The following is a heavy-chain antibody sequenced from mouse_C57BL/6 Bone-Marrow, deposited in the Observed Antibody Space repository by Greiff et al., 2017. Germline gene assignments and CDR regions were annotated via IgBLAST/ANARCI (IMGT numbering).Heavy chain of an antibody. D-gene: IGHD2-5*01. J-gene: IGHJ1*03. CDR2: ILPGSGST. CDR1: GYTFTGYW. CDR3: ARKAYYSNYVDWYFDV. V-gene: IGHV1-9*01. Sequence: QVQLQQSGAELMKPGASVKLSCKATGYTFTGYWIEWVKQRPGHGLEWIGEILPGSGSTNYNEKFKGKATFTADTSSNTAYMQLSSLTTADSAIYYCARKAYYSNYVDWYFDVWGTGTTVTVSS.